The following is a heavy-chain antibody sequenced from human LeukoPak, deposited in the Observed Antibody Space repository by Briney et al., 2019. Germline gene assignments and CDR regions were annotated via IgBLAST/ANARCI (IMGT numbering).Heavy chain of an antibody. D-gene: IGHD1-1*01. V-gene: IGHV3-48*03. J-gene: IGHJ3*02. Sequence: GGSLRHSCAASGFTFSSYEINWVRQAPGKGLEWVSYISSSGSTIYYGDSVKGRFTISRDNAKDSLYLEMNSLRAEDTAVYYCASSATGTTGSSAFDIWGQGTMVTVSS. CDR3: ASSATGTTGSSAFDI. CDR1: GFTFSSYE. CDR2: ISSSGSTI.